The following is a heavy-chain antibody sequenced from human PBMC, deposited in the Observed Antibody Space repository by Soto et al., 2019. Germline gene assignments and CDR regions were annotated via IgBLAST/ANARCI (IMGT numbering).Heavy chain of an antibody. Sequence: VQLLQSGGGLVQPGRSLRLSCAASGFTFSSYAMHWVRQAPGKGLEWVAVISYDGSNKYYADSVKGRFTISRDNSKNTLYLQMNSLRAEDTAVYYCARQDQWLGYYFDYWGQGTLVTVSS. V-gene: IGHV3-30-3*01. CDR3: ARQDQWLGYYFDY. D-gene: IGHD6-19*01. CDR1: GFTFSSYA. J-gene: IGHJ4*02. CDR2: ISYDGSNK.